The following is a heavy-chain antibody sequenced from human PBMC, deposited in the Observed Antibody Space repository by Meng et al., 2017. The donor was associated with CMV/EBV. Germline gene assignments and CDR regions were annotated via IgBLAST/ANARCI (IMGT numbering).Heavy chain of an antibody. CDR2: IYTSGST. D-gene: IGHD5-18*01. J-gene: IGHJ4*02. Sequence: ESGPGLVKPSRTLSLTLPVSGGSYSSYYWGWIRQPAGKGLECIGRIYTSGSTNYTPSLKSRVTMSVDTSKNQFSLKLSSVTAADTAVYYCARHGDTAMVVGIDYWGQGTLVTVSS. CDR3: ARHGDTAMVVGIDY. CDR1: GGSYSSYY. V-gene: IGHV4-4*07.